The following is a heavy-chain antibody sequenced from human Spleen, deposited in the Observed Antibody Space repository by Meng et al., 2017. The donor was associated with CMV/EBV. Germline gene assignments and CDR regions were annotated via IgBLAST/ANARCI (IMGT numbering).Heavy chain of an antibody. CDR3: AKEVFRGAFSAFDI. CDR2: ISGSGGST. CDR1: GFTLSSYA. J-gene: IGHJ3*02. V-gene: IGHV3-23*01. D-gene: IGHD3-10*01. Sequence: GESLKISCAASGFTLSSYAMSWVRQAPGKGLELVSAISGSGGSTSYADSVEGRFTISRDNSKKMVFLQMNSLRAEDTAVYYCAKEVFRGAFSAFDIWGQGTMVTVSS.